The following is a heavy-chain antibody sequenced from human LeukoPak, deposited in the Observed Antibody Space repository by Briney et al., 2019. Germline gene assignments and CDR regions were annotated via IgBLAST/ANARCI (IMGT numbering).Heavy chain of an antibody. J-gene: IGHJ4*02. D-gene: IGHD3-10*01. Sequence: ASVKVSCKASGYTFTSYDINWVRQATGQGLGWMGWMNPNSGNTGYAQKFQGRVTMTRNTSISTAYMELSSLRSEDTAVYYCARWTWFGELLDYWGQGTLVTVSS. CDR3: ARWTWFGELLDY. V-gene: IGHV1-8*01. CDR2: MNPNSGNT. CDR1: GYTFTSYD.